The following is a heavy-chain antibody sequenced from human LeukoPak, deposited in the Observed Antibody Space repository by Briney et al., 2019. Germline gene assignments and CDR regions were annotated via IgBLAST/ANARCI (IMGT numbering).Heavy chain of an antibody. V-gene: IGHV4-31*03. CDR2: IYYSGST. J-gene: IGHJ3*02. D-gene: IGHD2-2*01. Sequence: SQTLSLTCTVSGGSISSGGYYWSWIRQHPGEGLEWIGYIYYSGSTYYNPSLKSRVTISVDTSKNQFSLKLSSVTAADTAVYYCAREMAEDIVVVPAEADAFDIWGQGTMVTVSS. CDR3: AREMAEDIVVVPAEADAFDI. CDR1: GGSISSGGYY.